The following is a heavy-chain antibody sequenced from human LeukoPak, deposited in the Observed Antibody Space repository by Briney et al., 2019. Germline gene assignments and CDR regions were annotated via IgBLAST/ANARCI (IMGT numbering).Heavy chain of an antibody. J-gene: IGHJ4*02. Sequence: GGSLRLSCAVSGFTVSSNYMSWVRQAPGKGLEWVSAISGSGGSTYYADSVKGRFTISRDNSKNTLYLQMNSLRAEDTAVYYCAKDGSWNGGYFDYWSQGTLVTVSS. CDR3: AKDGSWNGGYFDY. V-gene: IGHV3-23*01. D-gene: IGHD3-3*01. CDR2: ISGSGGST. CDR1: GFTVSSNY.